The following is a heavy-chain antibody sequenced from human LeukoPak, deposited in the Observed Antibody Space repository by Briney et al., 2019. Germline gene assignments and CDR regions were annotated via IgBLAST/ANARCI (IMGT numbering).Heavy chain of an antibody. CDR1: GGSISSSSYY. D-gene: IGHD2-21*01. CDR2: IYYSGST. CDR3: ARQARGGASLDP. V-gene: IGHV4-39*01. Sequence: KPSETLSLTCTVSGGSISSSSYYWGWIRQPPGKGLEWIGSIYYSGSTYYNPSLKSRVTISVDTSKNQFSLKLSSVTAADTAVYYCARQARGGASLDPWGQGTPVTVSS. J-gene: IGHJ5*02.